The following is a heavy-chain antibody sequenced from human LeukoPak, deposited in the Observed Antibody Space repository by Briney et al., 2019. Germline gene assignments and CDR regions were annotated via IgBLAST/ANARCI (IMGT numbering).Heavy chain of an antibody. CDR2: ISYDGSNK. CDR1: GFTFSSYA. CDR3: ARDQRDGYNHFDY. Sequence: PGGSLRLSCAASGFTFSSYAMHWVRQAPGKGLEWVAVISYDGSNKYYADSVKGRFTISRDNSKNTLYLQMNSLRAEDTAVYYRARDQRDGYNHFDYWGQGTLVTVSS. J-gene: IGHJ4*02. D-gene: IGHD5-24*01. V-gene: IGHV3-30-3*01.